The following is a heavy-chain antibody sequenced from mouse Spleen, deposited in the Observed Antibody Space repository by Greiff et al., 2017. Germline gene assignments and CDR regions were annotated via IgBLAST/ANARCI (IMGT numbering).Heavy chain of an antibody. J-gene: IGHJ4*01. Sequence: EVKVVESGGGLVKPGGSLKLSCAASGFTFSSYAMSWVRQTPEKRLEWVATISDGGSYTYYPDNVKGRFTISRDNAKNNLYLQMSHLKSEDTAMYYCARADYYGSSYNAMDYWGQGTSVTVSS. CDR2: ISDGGSYT. D-gene: IGHD1-1*01. V-gene: IGHV5-4*03. CDR1: GFTFSSYA. CDR3: ARADYYGSSYNAMDY.